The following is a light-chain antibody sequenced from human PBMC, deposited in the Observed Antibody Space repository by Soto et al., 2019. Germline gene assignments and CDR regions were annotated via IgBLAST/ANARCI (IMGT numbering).Light chain of an antibody. CDR2: DVG. J-gene: IGLJ1*01. Sequence: QSSLTQPASVSGSPGQSITISCTGTSSDVGGYNSVSWYQQHPGKAPKLVIYDVGNRPSGVSDRFSGSKSGNTASLTISGLQAEDEAEYCCSSYTSSSTYVFGAGTKVTVL. CDR1: SSDVGGYNS. V-gene: IGLV2-14*01. CDR3: SSYTSSSTYV.